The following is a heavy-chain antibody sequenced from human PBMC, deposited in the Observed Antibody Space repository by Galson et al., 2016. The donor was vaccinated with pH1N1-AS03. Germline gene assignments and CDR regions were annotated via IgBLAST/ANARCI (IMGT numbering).Heavy chain of an antibody. D-gene: IGHD3-9*01. Sequence: ETLSLTCTVSGGSVSSSSYSWSWIRQPPGRGLEWIGYIFYSGSTNYNPSLKGRVTISVDRSKNQYSLKLSSVTAADTAVYYCARTGFYDILTGSVPPFDFWGQGILVTVSS. J-gene: IGHJ4*02. CDR1: GGSVSSSSYS. CDR3: ARTGFYDILTGSVPPFDF. CDR2: IFYSGST. V-gene: IGHV4-61*01.